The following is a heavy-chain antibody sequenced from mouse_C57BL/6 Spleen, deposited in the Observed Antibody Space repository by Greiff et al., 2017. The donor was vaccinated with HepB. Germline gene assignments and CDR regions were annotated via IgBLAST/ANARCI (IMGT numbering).Heavy chain of an antibody. CDR2: ISDGGSYT. D-gene: IGHD2-4*01. Sequence: EVKLVESGGGLVKPGGSLKLSCAASGFTFSSYAMSWVRQTPEKRLEWVATISDGGSYTYYPDNVKGRFTISRDNAKNNLYLQMSHLKSEDTAMYDCARSAYDYDVRFAYWGQGTLVTVAA. CDR1: GFTFSSYA. V-gene: IGHV5-4*03. CDR3: ARSAYDYDVRFAY. J-gene: IGHJ3*01.